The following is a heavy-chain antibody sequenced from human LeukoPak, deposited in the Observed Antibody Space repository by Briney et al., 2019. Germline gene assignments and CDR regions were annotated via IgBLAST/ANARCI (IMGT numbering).Heavy chain of an antibody. Sequence: GGSLRLSCAASGFTFSSYAMSWVRQAPGKGLECISGFSGSGGSTYYADSVKGRFTISRDNAKNSLYLQMNSLRAEDTALYYCAREDPDGAFDIWGQGTMVTVSS. V-gene: IGHV3-23*01. CDR2: FSGSGGST. CDR1: GFTFSSYA. CDR3: AREDPDGAFDI. J-gene: IGHJ3*02.